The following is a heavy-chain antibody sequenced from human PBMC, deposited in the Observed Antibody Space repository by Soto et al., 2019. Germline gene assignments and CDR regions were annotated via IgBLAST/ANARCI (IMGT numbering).Heavy chain of an antibody. CDR2: INHSGST. J-gene: IGHJ6*02. V-gene: IGHV4-34*01. D-gene: IGHD1-26*01. CDR1: GGSFSGYY. Sequence: PSETLSLTCAVYGGSFSGYYWSWICQPPGKGLEWIGEINHSGSTNYNPSLKSRVTISVDTPKNQFSLKLNSVTAADTAVYYCARGPKGEVGGTWYYYAMDVWGQGTTVTVSS. CDR3: ARGPKGEVGGTWYYYAMDV.